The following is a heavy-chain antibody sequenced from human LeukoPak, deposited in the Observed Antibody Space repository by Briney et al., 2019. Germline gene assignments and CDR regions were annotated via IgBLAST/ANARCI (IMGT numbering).Heavy chain of an antibody. CDR1: GFTFSSYW. Sequence: PGGSLRLSCAASGFTFSSYWMSWVRQAPGKGLEWVSSISSSSSYIYYADSVKGRFTISRDNAKNSLYLQMNSLRAEDTAVYYCARERREIVGATENWGQGTLVTVSS. V-gene: IGHV3-21*01. CDR2: ISSSSSYI. CDR3: ARERREIVGATEN. D-gene: IGHD1-26*01. J-gene: IGHJ4*02.